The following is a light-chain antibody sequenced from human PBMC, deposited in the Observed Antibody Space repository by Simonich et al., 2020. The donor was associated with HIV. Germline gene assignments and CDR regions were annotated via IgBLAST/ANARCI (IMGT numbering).Light chain of an antibody. CDR3: QQRSNWPIT. J-gene: IGKJ5*01. V-gene: IGKV3D-11*02. Sequence: EIVLTQSPATLSLSPGERATLSCRASQSVSSYLAWYQQKPGQAPRLLIYDASNRATGIPARCSGSGPGTDFTLTISSLEPEDFAVYYCQQRSNWPITFGQGTRLEIK. CDR1: QSVSSY. CDR2: DAS.